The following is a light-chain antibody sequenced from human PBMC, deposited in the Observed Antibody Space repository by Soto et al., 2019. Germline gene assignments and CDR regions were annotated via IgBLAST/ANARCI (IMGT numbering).Light chain of an antibody. CDR3: LQYNYYPLT. V-gene: IGKV1-5*03. CDR2: KAS. Sequence: IQLTQYTSTLSALVGDTVTITCRASQSISYWLAWYQQKPGKAPKLLIYKASSLQSGVPSRFSGSGSGTEFTLTISSLQPDDFATYYCLQYNYYPLTFGG. J-gene: IGKJ4*01. CDR1: QSISYW.